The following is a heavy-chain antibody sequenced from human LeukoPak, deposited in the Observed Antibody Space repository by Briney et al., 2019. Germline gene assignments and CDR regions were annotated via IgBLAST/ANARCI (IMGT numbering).Heavy chain of an antibody. J-gene: IGHJ2*01. V-gene: IGHV4-4*07. CDR2: IYTSGST. D-gene: IGHD3-10*01. CDR1: GGSISSYY. Sequence: SETLSLTCTVSGGSISSYYWSWIRQPAGKGLEWIGRIYTSGSTNYNPSLKSRVTMSVDTSKNQFSLKLSSVTAADTAMYYCAREYGSGSYGYSDLWGRGTLVTVSS. CDR3: AREYGSGSYGYSDL.